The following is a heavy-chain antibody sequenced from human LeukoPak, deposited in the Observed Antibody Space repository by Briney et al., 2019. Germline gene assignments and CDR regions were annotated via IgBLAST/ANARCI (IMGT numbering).Heavy chain of an antibody. Sequence: GGSLRLSCAASGFTFSSYAMHWVRQAPGKGLEWVAVISYDGSNKYYADSVKGRFTISRDNAKNSLYLQMNSLRAEDTAVYYCASRRSPYYDFWSGYYSQDWYFDLWGRGTLVTVSS. D-gene: IGHD3-3*01. V-gene: IGHV3-30*04. CDR3: ASRRSPYYDFWSGYYSQDWYFDL. J-gene: IGHJ2*01. CDR1: GFTFSSYA. CDR2: ISYDGSNK.